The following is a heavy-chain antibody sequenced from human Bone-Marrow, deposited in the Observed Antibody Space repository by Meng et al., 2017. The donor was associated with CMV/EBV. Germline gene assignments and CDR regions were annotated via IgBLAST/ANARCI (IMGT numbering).Heavy chain of an antibody. CDR1: GFTFSSYG. J-gene: IGHJ5*02. Sequence: GESLKISCAASGFTFSSYGMHWVRQAPGKGLEWVAFIRYDGSNKYYADSVKGRFTISRDNSKSTLYLQMNSLRAEDTAVYYCAKESYSSSWNWFDPWGQGTLVTVSS. V-gene: IGHV3-30*02. CDR2: IRYDGSNK. CDR3: AKESYSSSWNWFDP. D-gene: IGHD6-13*01.